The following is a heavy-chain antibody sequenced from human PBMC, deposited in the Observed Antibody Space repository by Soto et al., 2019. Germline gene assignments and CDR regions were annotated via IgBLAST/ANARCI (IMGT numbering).Heavy chain of an antibody. Sequence: SETLSLTCAVYGGSFSGYYWSWIRQPPGKGLEWIGEINHSGSTNYNPSLKSRVTISVDTSKNQFSLKLSSVTAADTAVYYCAFNPFYMTTVTPYYYYGMDVWSQGTTVTVS. D-gene: IGHD4-17*01. V-gene: IGHV4-34*01. CDR1: GGSFSGYY. CDR3: AFNPFYMTTVTPYYYYGMDV. J-gene: IGHJ6*02. CDR2: INHSGST.